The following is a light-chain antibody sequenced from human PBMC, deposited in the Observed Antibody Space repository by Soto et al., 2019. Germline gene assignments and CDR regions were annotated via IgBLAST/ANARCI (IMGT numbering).Light chain of an antibody. CDR1: SSDVGGYKY. J-gene: IGLJ1*01. CDR3: SSYAGINNLGV. V-gene: IGLV2-8*01. CDR2: EVN. Sequence: QYALTQPPSASGSPGQSVTISCTGTSSDVGGYKYVSWYQQHPGKAPKLMIFEVNKRPSGVPDRFSGSKSGNTASLTVAGLQAEDEADYYCSSYAGINNLGVFGTGTKRTVL.